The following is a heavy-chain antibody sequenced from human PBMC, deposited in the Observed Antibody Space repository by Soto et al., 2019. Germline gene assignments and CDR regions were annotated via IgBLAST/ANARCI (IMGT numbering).Heavy chain of an antibody. CDR1: GGSISSYY. CDR2: IYYSGST. Sequence: QVQLQESGPGLVKPSETLSLTCTVSGGSISSYYWSWIRQPPGKGLEWIGYIYYSGSTNYNPSLKSRVTISVDTSKNQFSLKLSSVTAADTAVYYCARAAPVVVAAPDAFDIWGQGTMVTVSS. CDR3: ARAAPVVVAAPDAFDI. D-gene: IGHD2-15*01. J-gene: IGHJ3*02. V-gene: IGHV4-59*01.